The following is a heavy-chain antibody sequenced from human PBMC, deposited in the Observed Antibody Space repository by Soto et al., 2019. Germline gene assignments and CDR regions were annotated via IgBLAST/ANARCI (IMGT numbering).Heavy chain of an antibody. Sequence: KHSGTPSLTSTACGDSVYSSEGGWIRQPPGKGLEWIGYIYYSGSTNYNPSLKSRVTISVDTSKNQFSLKLSSVTAADTAVYYCARVTMVRGVDYWGQGTLVTVSS. D-gene: IGHD3-10*01. CDR2: IYYSGST. V-gene: IGHV4-59*02. CDR3: ARVTMVRGVDY. J-gene: IGHJ4*02. CDR1: GDSVYSSE.